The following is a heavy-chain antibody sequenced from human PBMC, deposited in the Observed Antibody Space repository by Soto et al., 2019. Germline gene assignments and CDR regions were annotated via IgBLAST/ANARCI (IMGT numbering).Heavy chain of an antibody. J-gene: IGHJ4*02. CDR2: ISYSGTT. V-gene: IGHV4-31*03. D-gene: IGHD2-2*01. Sequence: PSETLSLTCTVSGGSISSGGYYWSWIRQHPGKGLEWIGYISYSGTTYYNPSLKSRVTISVGTSKNQFSLKLSSVTAADTAVYYCARAGCSSTSCPEAYWGQGTLVTVSS. CDR1: GGSISSGGYY. CDR3: ARAGCSSTSCPEAY.